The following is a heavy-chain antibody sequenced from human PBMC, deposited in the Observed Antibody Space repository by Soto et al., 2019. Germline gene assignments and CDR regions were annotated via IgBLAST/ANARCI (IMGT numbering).Heavy chain of an antibody. CDR1: GFTFSSYS. CDR3: ARDNRFLEWLLTYYFDY. CDR2: ISSSSSYI. J-gene: IGHJ4*02. D-gene: IGHD3-3*01. Sequence: GGSLRLSCAASGFTFSSYSMNRVRQAPGKGLEWVSSISSSSSYIYYADSVKGRFTISRDNAKNSLYLQMNSLRAEDTAVYYCARDNRFLEWLLTYYFDYWGQGTLVTVSS. V-gene: IGHV3-21*01.